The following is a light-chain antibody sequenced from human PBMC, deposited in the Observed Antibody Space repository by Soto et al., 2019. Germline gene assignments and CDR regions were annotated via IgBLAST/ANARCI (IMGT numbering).Light chain of an antibody. CDR1: QSVSSSY. Sequence: EIVLTQSPGTLSLSPGERATLSCRASQSVSSSYLAWYQQKPGQAPRLLIYGASSRATGIPDRFSGSGSGTDFTLTSSRLEPEDFAVYYWQQYGSSPPNTFGQGTKLEIK. CDR2: GAS. J-gene: IGKJ2*01. V-gene: IGKV3-20*01. CDR3: QQYGSSPPNT.